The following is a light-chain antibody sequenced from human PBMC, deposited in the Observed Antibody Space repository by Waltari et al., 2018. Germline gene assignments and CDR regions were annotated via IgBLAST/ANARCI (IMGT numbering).Light chain of an antibody. CDR1: LRDIEPYTC. Sequence: QSALTQPASVSGSPGQSITISCAGTLRDIEPYTCVPWYQQHPGKAPKLIIYEGTKRPSGVSGRFSGSTSGDTASLTISGLLAEDEADYYCCSCTYSSTFVFGGGTKLSVL. CDR3: CSCTYSSTFV. J-gene: IGLJ2*01. V-gene: IGLV2-23*03. CDR2: EGT.